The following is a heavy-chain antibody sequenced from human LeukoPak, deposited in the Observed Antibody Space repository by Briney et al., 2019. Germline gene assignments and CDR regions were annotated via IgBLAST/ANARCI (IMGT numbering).Heavy chain of an antibody. CDR1: GFTFSSYA. D-gene: IGHD6-13*01. J-gene: IGHJ4*02. Sequence: AGGSLRLSCAASGFTFSSYAMHWVRQAPGKGLEWVAVISYDGSNKYYADSVKGRFTISRDNSKNTLYLQMNSLRAEDTAVYYCARGIIPQQPFDYWGQGTLVTVSS. CDR2: ISYDGSNK. V-gene: IGHV3-30-3*01. CDR3: ARGIIPQQPFDY.